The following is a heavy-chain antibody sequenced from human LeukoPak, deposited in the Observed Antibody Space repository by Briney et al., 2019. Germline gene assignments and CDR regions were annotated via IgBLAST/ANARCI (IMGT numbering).Heavy chain of an antibody. CDR2: IYPGDSDT. CDR3: AVVETGTPHFDY. D-gene: IGHD1-7*01. Sequence: GASLQISCKGSGSSFTSYWIGWVRQLPVKGLEWMGIIYPGDSDTRYSPSFQGQVTISADKSISTAYLRWSSLKASDTAMYYCAVVETGTPHFDYWGQGTLVTVSS. V-gene: IGHV5-51*01. J-gene: IGHJ4*02. CDR1: GSSFTSYW.